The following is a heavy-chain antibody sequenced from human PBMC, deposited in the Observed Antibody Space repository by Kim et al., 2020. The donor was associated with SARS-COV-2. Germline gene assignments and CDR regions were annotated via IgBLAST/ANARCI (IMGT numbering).Heavy chain of an antibody. J-gene: IGHJ4*02. CDR2: TYYRSKWYS. Sequence: SQTLSLTCAISGYSVSSNNVTWNWIRQSPSRGLEWLGRTYYRSKWYSDYAVSVKNRITVNADTSKSQFSLQLNSVTPEDTAVYYCARASYKSADYWGQGTLVTVSS. CDR1: GYSVSSNNVT. CDR3: ARASYKSADY. D-gene: IGHD3-10*01. V-gene: IGHV6-1*01.